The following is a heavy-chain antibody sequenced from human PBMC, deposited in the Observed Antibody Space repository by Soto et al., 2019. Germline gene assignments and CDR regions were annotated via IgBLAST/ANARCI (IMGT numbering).Heavy chain of an antibody. CDR1: GYSFTTYW. D-gene: IGHD2-21*01. Sequence: GESLKISCKASGYSFTTYWIAWVRQMPGKGLEWMGIIYPGDSDTRYSPSFQGQVTISADRSISTAYLQWSSLKASDTAMYYCARVSWKFVDPYYLDYWGQGTQVTVSS. V-gene: IGHV5-51*01. J-gene: IGHJ4*02. CDR3: ARVSWKFVDPYYLDY. CDR2: IYPGDSDT.